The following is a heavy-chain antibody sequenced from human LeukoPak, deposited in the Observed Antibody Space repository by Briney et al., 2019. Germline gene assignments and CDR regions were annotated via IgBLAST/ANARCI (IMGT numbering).Heavy chain of an antibody. CDR2: ISSSGSTI. D-gene: IGHD3-22*01. Sequence: GGSLRLSCAASGFTFSSYEMNWVSQAPGKGLEWVSYISSSGSTIYYADSVKGRFTISRDNAKNSLYLQMNSLRAEDTAVYYCARVITPYGMDVWGQGTTVTVSS. CDR1: GFTFSSYE. J-gene: IGHJ6*02. V-gene: IGHV3-48*03. CDR3: ARVITPYGMDV.